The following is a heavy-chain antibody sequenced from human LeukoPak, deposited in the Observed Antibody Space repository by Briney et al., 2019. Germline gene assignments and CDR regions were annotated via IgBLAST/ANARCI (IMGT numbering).Heavy chain of an antibody. CDR3: ASNYGSGSYSGVAFDI. V-gene: IGHV3-23*01. CDR1: GFTFSSYG. CDR2: IRGSGTST. Sequence: GGTLRLSCAGSGFTFSSYGMSWVRQAPGKGLEWVSCIRGSGTSTYYADSVKGRFTISRDNAKNSLYLQMNSLRAEDTAVYYCASNYGSGSYSGVAFDIWGQGTMVTVSS. J-gene: IGHJ3*02. D-gene: IGHD3-10*01.